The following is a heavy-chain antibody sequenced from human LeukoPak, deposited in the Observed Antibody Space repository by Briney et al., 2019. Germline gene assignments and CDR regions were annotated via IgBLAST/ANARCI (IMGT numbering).Heavy chain of an antibody. Sequence: PGGSLRLSCGASGFTFSNHWMHWVRQVPGKGLVWVSRINGDGSRTSYADSVKGRFTISRDNAKNTVYLQMNSLRAEDTALYYCARDRGSTEFDYWGQGTLVTVSS. CDR2: INGDGSRT. CDR1: GFTFSNHW. D-gene: IGHD2-2*01. V-gene: IGHV3-74*01. CDR3: ARDRGSTEFDY. J-gene: IGHJ4*02.